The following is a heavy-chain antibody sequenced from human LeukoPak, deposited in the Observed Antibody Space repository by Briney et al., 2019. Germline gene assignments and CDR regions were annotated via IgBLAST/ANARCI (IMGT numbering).Heavy chain of an antibody. J-gene: IGHJ3*02. V-gene: IGHV1-2*02. Sequence: ASVKVSCKASGYTFTGYYMHWVRQAPGQGLEWKGWINPNSGGTNYAQKFQGRVTMTRDTSISTAYMELSRLRSDDTAVYYCARPVYDSSGNDAFDIWGQGTMVTVSS. CDR3: ARPVYDSSGNDAFDI. CDR2: INPNSGGT. D-gene: IGHD3-22*01. CDR1: GYTFTGYY.